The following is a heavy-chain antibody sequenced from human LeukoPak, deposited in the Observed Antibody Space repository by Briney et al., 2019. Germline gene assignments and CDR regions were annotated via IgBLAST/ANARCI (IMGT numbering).Heavy chain of an antibody. CDR3: ARSGWLQFYYYYGMDV. D-gene: IGHD5-24*01. J-gene: IGHJ6*02. Sequence: GGSLRLSCAASGFTVSSNYMSWVRQAPGKGLEWVSVIYSGGSTYYADSVKGRFTISRDNSKNTLFLQMNSLRAEDTAVYYCARSGWLQFYYYYGMDVWGQGTTVTVSS. V-gene: IGHV3-53*01. CDR2: IYSGGST. CDR1: GFTVSSNY.